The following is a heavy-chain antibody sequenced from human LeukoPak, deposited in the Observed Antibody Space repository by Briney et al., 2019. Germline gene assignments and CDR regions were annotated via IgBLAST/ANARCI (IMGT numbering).Heavy chain of an antibody. CDR3: TRGTVPGLATTYGTYFDS. CDR2: ISYDGTNK. Sequence: GGSLRLSCAASGITFSRSAMHWVRQAPGKGLEGVAIISYDGTNKYYLDSVKGRFTISRDNSKNTLYLQMDSLRAEDTAVYYCTRGTVPGLATTYGTYFDSWGQGTLVTVSS. V-gene: IGHV3-30*04. CDR1: GITFSRSA. D-gene: IGHD5-12*01. J-gene: IGHJ4*02.